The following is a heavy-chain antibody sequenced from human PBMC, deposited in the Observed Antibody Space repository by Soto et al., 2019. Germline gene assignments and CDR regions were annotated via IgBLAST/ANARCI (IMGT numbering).Heavy chain of an antibody. D-gene: IGHD3-16*01. J-gene: IGHJ4*02. CDR2: MNANSGRT. Sequence: QVQLVQSGAEVRRPGASVKVSCQASGYTFTEDDINWVRQAPGQGLEWVGRMNANSGRTDYAQKLLARVTMPRNTAMSTANIELTSLESDARAVYYRSFWGRNGWDTGFFWGQGTLTSVSS. CDR3: SFWGRNGWDTGFF. CDR1: GYTFTEDD. V-gene: IGHV1-8*01.